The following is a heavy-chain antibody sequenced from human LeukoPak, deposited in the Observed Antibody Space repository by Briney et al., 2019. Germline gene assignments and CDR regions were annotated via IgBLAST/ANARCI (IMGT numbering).Heavy chain of an antibody. CDR2: IYTSGST. V-gene: IGHV4-4*07. CDR3: ARVQGYCSSTSCYGYYYYYGMDV. J-gene: IGHJ6*02. CDR1: GGSISSYY. Sequence: TSETLSLTCTVSGGSISSYYWSWIRQPAGKGLEWIGRIYTSGSTNYNPSLKSRVTMSVDTSKNQFSLKLSSVTAADTAVYYCARVQGYCSSTSCYGYYYYYGMDVWGQGTTVTVSS. D-gene: IGHD2-2*01.